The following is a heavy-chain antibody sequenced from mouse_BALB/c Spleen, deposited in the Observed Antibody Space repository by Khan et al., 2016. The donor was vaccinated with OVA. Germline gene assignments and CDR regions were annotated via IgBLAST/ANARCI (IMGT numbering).Heavy chain of an antibody. CDR2: ISPNNDGS. CDR1: GYTFTSYV. J-gene: IGHJ3*01. V-gene: IGHV1S136*01. D-gene: IGHD1-1*01. CDR3: LRSLYYYGSAYEGFAY. Sequence: IQLVQSGPELVKPGASVKMSCKASGYTFTSYVMHWVKQKPGQGLEWIGYISPNNDGSKYTEKFRSKATLTSDKSSSTAYMELSSLTSEDSAFYYVLRSLYYYGSAYEGFAYWGQGTLVTVSA.